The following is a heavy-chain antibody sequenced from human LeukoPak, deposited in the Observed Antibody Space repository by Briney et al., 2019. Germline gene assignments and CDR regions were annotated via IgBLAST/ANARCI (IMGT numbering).Heavy chain of an antibody. Sequence: SETLSLTCTVSGASISSSSYYWGWIRQPPGKGLEWIGNIYYSGSTYYNPSLRSRVTISVDSSKNQFSLKLSSVTAADTAVYYCARQGEGGRAFDVWGQGTMVTVSS. D-gene: IGHD1-26*01. CDR2: IYYSGST. V-gene: IGHV4-39*01. CDR3: ARQGEGGRAFDV. CDR1: GASISSSSYY. J-gene: IGHJ3*01.